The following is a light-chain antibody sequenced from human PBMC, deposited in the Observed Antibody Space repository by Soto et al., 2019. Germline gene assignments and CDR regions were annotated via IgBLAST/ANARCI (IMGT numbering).Light chain of an antibody. CDR2: DVR. CDR3: SSYTSISTYV. J-gene: IGLJ1*01. CDR1: SRDVGGYNF. Sequence: QSVLTQPASVSGSPGKSITISCTGTSRDVGGYNFVSWYQQHPGKAPKLMIYDVRNRPSGVSNRFSGSKSVNTASLTISGLQAEDEADYYCSSYTSISTYVFGTGTKLTVL. V-gene: IGLV2-14*01.